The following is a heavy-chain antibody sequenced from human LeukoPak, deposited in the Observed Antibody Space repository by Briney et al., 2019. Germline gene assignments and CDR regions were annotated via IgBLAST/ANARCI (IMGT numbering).Heavy chain of an antibody. Sequence: GGSLRLSCAASGFTFSTYWMHWVRQAPGKGLVWVSRVSADGSSTTYAESVKGRFTISRDNAKNTLYLQMNSLRAEDTAIYYCARGPISSNPGTWGQGTLVTVSS. CDR1: GFTFSTYW. J-gene: IGHJ5*02. V-gene: IGHV3-74*01. CDR2: VSADGSST. D-gene: IGHD2-2*01. CDR3: ARGPISSNPGT.